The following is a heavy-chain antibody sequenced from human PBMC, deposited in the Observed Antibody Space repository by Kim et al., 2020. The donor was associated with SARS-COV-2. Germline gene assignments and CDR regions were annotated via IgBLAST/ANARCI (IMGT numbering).Heavy chain of an antibody. CDR2: ISSSSSYT. Sequence: GGSLRLSCAASGFTFSDYYMSWIRQAPGKGLEWVSYISSSSSYTNYADSVKGRFTISRDNAKNSLYLQMNSLRAEDTAVYYCARDRNYCSGGSCYGPYYYYGMDVWGQGTTVTVSS. D-gene: IGHD2-15*01. CDR1: GFTFSDYY. V-gene: IGHV3-11*06. J-gene: IGHJ6*02. CDR3: ARDRNYCSGGSCYGPYYYYGMDV.